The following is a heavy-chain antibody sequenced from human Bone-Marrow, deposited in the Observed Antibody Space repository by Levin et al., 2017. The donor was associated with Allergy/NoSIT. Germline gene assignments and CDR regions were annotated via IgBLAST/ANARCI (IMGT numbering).Heavy chain of an antibody. CDR2: ISSSSSYI. J-gene: IGHJ5*02. CDR3: ARGIPLTIFGVVQRRPNWFDP. V-gene: IGHV3-21*01. CDR1: GFTFSSYS. Sequence: SGGSLRLSCAASGFTFSSYSMNWVRQAPGKGLEWVSSISSSSSYIYYADSVKGRFTISRDNAKNSLYLQMNSLRAEDTAVYYCARGIPLTIFGVVQRRPNWFDPWGQGTLVTVSS. D-gene: IGHD3-3*01.